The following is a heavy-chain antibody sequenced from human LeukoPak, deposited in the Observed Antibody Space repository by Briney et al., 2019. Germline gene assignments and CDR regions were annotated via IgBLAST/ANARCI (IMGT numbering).Heavy chain of an antibody. V-gene: IGHV3-74*01. CDR2: INSDGSST. D-gene: IGHD6-19*01. CDR1: GFTFSSYW. Sequence: GGSLRLSCAASGFTFSSYWMHWVRQAPGKGLVWVSRINSDGSSTSYADSVKGRFTISRDNAKNTLYLQMNSLRAEDTAVYYCAKAIAVAGVWYFDLWGRGTLVTVSS. J-gene: IGHJ2*01. CDR3: AKAIAVAGVWYFDL.